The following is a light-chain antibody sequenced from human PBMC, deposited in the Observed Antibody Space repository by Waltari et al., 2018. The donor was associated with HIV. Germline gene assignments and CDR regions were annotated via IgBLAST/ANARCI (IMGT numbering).Light chain of an antibody. Sequence: EIVLTQSPATLSLSPGERATLSCRASQSVGSYLGWYQQKPGQTPRLLIYDASNRATGIPARFSGSGSGTDFTLTITSLEPEDFAVYYCQQRANWPLTFGGGTKVEIK. CDR3: QQRANWPLT. CDR1: QSVGSY. CDR2: DAS. J-gene: IGKJ4*01. V-gene: IGKV3-11*01.